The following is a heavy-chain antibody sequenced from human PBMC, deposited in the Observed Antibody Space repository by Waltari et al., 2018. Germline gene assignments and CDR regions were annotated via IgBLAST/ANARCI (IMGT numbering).Heavy chain of an antibody. J-gene: IGHJ3*02. CDR1: GYTFTGSY. D-gene: IGHD3-16*01. CDR2: INPNSGGT. Sequence: QVQLVQSGADVKKPGASVTVSCKASGYTFTGSYMHWVRQAPGHRLEWLGRINPNSGGTNDAEEFQGRVTTSSSTSKRTAFMELSRLRADDPAVYYCERDGGTLETGAVDIWGQGAMVTVSS. V-gene: IGHV1-2*06. CDR3: ERDGGTLETGAVDI.